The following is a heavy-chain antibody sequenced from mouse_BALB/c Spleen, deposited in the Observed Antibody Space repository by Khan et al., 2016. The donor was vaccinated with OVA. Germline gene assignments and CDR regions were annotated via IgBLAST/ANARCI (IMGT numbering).Heavy chain of an antibody. CDR2: ISYSGNT. D-gene: IGHD1-1*01. CDR1: GYSITSDYA. V-gene: IGHV3-2*02. J-gene: IGHJ2*01. Sequence: DVQLQESGPGLVKPSQSLSLICTVTGYSITSDYAWNWIRQFPGNKLEWRGFISYSGNTKYNPSFKSRIPLTRDTSKNQFFLQLNSVTTEDTATYYCARVYGGDFDYWGQGTTLTVSS. CDR3: ARVYGGDFDY.